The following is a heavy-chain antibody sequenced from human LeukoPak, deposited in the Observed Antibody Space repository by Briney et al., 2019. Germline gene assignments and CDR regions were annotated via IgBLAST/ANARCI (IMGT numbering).Heavy chain of an antibody. V-gene: IGHV3-23*01. J-gene: IGHJ4*02. CDR1: GFTFSSYS. CDR3: AKTPLGVVPAARFDY. D-gene: IGHD2-2*01. CDR2: ISGSGGST. Sequence: PGGSLRLSCAASGFTFSSYSMNWVRQAPGKGLEWVSAISGSGGSTYYADSVKGRFTISRDNSKNTLYLQMNSLRAEDTAVYYCAKTPLGVVPAARFDYWGQGTLVTVSS.